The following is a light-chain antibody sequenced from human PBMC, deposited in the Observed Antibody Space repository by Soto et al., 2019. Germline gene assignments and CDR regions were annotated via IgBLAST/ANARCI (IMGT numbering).Light chain of an antibody. CDR2: SAF. J-gene: IGKJ1*01. CDR1: QAIRNE. V-gene: IGKV1-17*01. CDR3: LQHTSYPWT. Sequence: DIQMTQSPSSLSASAGDRVTITCRASQAIRNELSWFQQKPGQAPKRLIYSAFSLQSGVPSRFSGSGSWTEFTLTISSLQPEDFATYYCLQHTSYPWTFGQGTKVEIK.